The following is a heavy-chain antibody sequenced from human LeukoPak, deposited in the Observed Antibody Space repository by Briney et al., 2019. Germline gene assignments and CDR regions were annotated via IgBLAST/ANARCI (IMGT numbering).Heavy chain of an antibody. D-gene: IGHD3-10*01. CDR1: GFTFSSYA. CDR2: ISGSGGST. Sequence: GSLRLSCAASGFTFSSYAMSWVRQAPGKGLEWVSAISGSGGSTYYADSVKGRFTISRDNAKNSLYLQMNSLRAEDTAVYYCASTYGSGSTIDYWGQGTLVTVSS. V-gene: IGHV3-23*01. CDR3: ASTYGSGSTIDY. J-gene: IGHJ4*02.